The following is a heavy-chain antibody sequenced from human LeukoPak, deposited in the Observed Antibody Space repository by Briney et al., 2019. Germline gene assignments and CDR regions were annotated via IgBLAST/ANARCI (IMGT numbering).Heavy chain of an antibody. D-gene: IGHD2-8*01. CDR1: GFTFSSYA. CDR2: ISYDGSNK. V-gene: IGHV3-30-3*01. Sequence: PGGSLGLSCAASGFTFSSYAMHWVRQAPGKGLEWVAVISYDGSNKYYADSVKGRFTISRDNSKNTLYLQMNSLRAEDTAVYYCASAGCTNGVCSYFDYWGQGTLVTVSS. J-gene: IGHJ4*02. CDR3: ASAGCTNGVCSYFDY.